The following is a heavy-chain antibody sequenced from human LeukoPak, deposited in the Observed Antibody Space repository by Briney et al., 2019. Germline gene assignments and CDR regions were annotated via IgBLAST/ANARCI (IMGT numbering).Heavy chain of an antibody. CDR3: AKYRASSGWPEDAFDI. CDR2: ISGSGGST. Sequence: GGSLRLSCAASGFTFSSYAMSWVRQAPGKGLEWVSAISGSGGSTYYADSVKGRFTISRDNSKNTLYLQMNSLRAEDTAVYYCAKYRASSGWPEDAFDIWGQGTMVTVSS. D-gene: IGHD6-19*01. CDR1: GFTFSSYA. J-gene: IGHJ3*02. V-gene: IGHV3-23*01.